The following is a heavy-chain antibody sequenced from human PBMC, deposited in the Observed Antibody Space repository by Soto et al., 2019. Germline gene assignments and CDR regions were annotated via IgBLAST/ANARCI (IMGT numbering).Heavy chain of an antibody. CDR3: AHRVLRTVFGLVTTTAIYFDF. CDR2: IYWDDDK. CDR1: GFSLTTSGVG. V-gene: IGHV2-5*02. D-gene: IGHD3-3*01. Sequence: QITLNESGPTVVRPTETLTLTCRFSGFSLTTSGVGVGWIRQSPGKAPEWLVLIYWDDDKRYSASLNSRLIITNDTSKNQVVLTVSDLDPTDTATYYCAHRVLRTVFGLVTTTAIYFDFWGQGTPVAVSS. J-gene: IGHJ4*02.